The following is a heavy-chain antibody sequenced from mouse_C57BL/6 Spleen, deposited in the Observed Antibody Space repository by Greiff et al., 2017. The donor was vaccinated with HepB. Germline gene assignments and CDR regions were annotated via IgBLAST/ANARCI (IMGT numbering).Heavy chain of an antibody. CDR1: GFSLTSYG. V-gene: IGHV2-2*01. D-gene: IGHD1-1*01. Sequence: QVQLQQSGPGLVQPSQSLSITCTVSGFSLTSYGVHWVRQSPGKGLEWLGVIWSGGSTDYNAAFISRLSISKDNSTSQVYFKMNSRQADDTAIYYCARNYVTTVVATSYWYFEVWGTGTTVTVSS. J-gene: IGHJ1*03. CDR2: IWSGGST. CDR3: ARNYVTTVVATSYWYFEV.